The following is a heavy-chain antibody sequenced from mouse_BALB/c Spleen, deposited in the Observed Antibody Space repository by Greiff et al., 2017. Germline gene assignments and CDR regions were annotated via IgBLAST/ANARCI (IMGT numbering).Heavy chain of an antibody. V-gene: IGHV5-6-2*01. D-gene: IGHD4-1*01. CDR1: GFTFSSYY. CDR3: ARQELGKGYAMDY. Sequence: DVMLVESGGGLVKLGGSLKLSCAASGFTFSSYYMSWVRQTPEKRLELVAAINSNGGSTYYPDTVKGRFTISRDNAKNTLYLQMSSLKSEDTALYYCARQELGKGYAMDYWGQGTSVTVCS. CDR2: INSNGGST. J-gene: IGHJ4*01.